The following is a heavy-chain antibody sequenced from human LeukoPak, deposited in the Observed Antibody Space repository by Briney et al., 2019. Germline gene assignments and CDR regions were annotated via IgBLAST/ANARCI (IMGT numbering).Heavy chain of an antibody. D-gene: IGHD5-12*01. CDR1: GYTFTSYG. CDR2: ISAYNGNT. J-gene: IGHJ4*02. CDR3: AGESTSPATGKPYFDY. V-gene: IGHV1-18*01. Sequence: ASVKVSCKASGYTFTSYGISWVRQAPGQGLEWMGWISAYNGNTNYAQKLQGRVTMTTDTSTSTAYMELSSLRSEDTAVYYCAGESTSPATGKPYFDYWGQGTLVTVSS.